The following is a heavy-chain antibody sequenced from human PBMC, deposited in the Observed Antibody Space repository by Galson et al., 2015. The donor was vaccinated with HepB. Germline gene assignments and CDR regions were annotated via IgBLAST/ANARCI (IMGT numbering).Heavy chain of an antibody. CDR2: IYYSGST. V-gene: IGHV4-39*01. CDR1: GGSISSSSYY. CDR3: ACNNWNDVVDNWFDP. Sequence: ETLSLTCTVSGGSISSSSYYWGWIRQPPGKGLEWIGSIYYSGSTYYNPSLKSRVTISVDTSKNQFSLKLSSVTAADTAVYYCACNNWNDVVDNWFDPWGQGTLVTVSS. J-gene: IGHJ5*02. D-gene: IGHD1-1*01.